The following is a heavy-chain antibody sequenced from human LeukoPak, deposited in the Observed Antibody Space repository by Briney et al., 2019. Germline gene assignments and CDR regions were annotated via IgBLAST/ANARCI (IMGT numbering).Heavy chain of an antibody. CDR1: GDSFSNYY. V-gene: IGHV4-59*01. Sequence: SETLSLTCTVSGDSFSNYYWTWIRQPPGKGLEWIGYIYCSGSTNYNPSLTSRVTISVDTSKNQFSLKLRSVTAADTAVYYCARMLWRQPYYFDYWGQGDLVTVSS. CDR2: IYCSGST. J-gene: IGHJ4*02. D-gene: IGHD2-2*01. CDR3: ARMLWRQPYYFDY.